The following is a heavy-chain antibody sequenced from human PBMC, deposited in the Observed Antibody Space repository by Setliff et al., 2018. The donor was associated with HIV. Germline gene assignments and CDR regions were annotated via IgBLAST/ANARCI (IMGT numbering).Heavy chain of an antibody. V-gene: IGHV1-18*01. CDR1: NYTLINYG. CDR3: VRGHCNSDKCWYTWFGP. Sequence: ASVKVSCKASNYTLINYGVSWARQAPGQGLEWMGWVGSYSGYTIYAQKFQDRLTMTTDTSTTTASMELRSLRSDDTAVYYCVRGHCNSDKCWYTWFGPWGQGTLVTVSS. CDR2: VGSYSGYT. D-gene: IGHD2-2*01. J-gene: IGHJ5*02.